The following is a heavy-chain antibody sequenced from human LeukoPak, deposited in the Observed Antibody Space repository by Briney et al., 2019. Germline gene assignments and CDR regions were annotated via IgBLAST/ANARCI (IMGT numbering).Heavy chain of an antibody. CDR1: GRSISSSSYY. D-gene: IGHD6-19*01. CDR3: ATLRPGIALAGTG. Sequence: SETLSLTCTVSGRSISSSSYYWCWLRQPPGKGLEWIGSIYYSGSTYYNPSPKSRVTISVDTSNIQFSLKLSSVTAADTAVYYCATLRPGIALAGTGWRQGTLVTVSS. J-gene: IGHJ4*02. V-gene: IGHV4-39*01. CDR2: IYYSGST.